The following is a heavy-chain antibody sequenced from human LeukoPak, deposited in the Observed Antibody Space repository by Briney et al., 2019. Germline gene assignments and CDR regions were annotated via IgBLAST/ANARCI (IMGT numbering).Heavy chain of an antibody. J-gene: IGHJ6*02. CDR2: INPNSGGT. CDR1: GYTFTGYY. V-gene: IGHV1-2*02. D-gene: IGHD6-13*01. CDR3: ARESIAAAGTYMDV. Sequence: ASVKVSFKASGYTFTGYYMHWVRQAPGQGVEWMGWINPNSGGTNYAQKFQGRVTMTRDTSISTAYMELSRLRSDDTAVYYCARESIAAAGTYMDVWGQGTTVTVSS.